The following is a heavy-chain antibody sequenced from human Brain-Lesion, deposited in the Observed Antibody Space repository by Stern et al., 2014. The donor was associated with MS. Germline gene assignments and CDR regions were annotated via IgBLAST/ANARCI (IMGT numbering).Heavy chain of an antibody. V-gene: IGHV4-61*02. CDR3: ARGRVVPGFQYYATDV. CDR1: GGSISSGGYY. CDR2: IFNSGST. Sequence: DQLVESGPGLVKPSQTLSLSCTVSGGSISSGGYYWGWLRPPAGKGLEWIGRIFNSGSTSSNPSPHSRVHISINTSHNQLSLRLNPRTAADTAVYYCARGRVVPGFQYYATDVWGQGTTVIVSS. D-gene: IGHD2-2*01. J-gene: IGHJ6*02.